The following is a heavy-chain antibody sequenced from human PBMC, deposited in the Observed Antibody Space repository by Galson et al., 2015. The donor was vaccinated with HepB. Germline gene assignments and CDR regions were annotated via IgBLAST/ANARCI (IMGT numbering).Heavy chain of an antibody. J-gene: IGHJ4*02. V-gene: IGHV3-23*01. Sequence: SLRLSCAASGFTFSSYSMNWVRQVPGKGLEWVSSISDTGGATYYADSVKGRFTISRDNSRNTLYLQMNSLRAEETALYYCAKGLGQLWDMFDCWGQGTLVTVSS. D-gene: IGHD5-18*01. CDR2: ISDTGGAT. CDR1: GFTFSSYS. CDR3: AKGLGQLWDMFDC.